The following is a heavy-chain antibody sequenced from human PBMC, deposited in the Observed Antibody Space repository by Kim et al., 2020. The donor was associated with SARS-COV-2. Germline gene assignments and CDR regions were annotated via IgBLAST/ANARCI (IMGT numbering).Heavy chain of an antibody. CDR1: GGSFSGYY. D-gene: IGHD2-21*01. J-gene: IGHJ6*02. CDR3: ARVWRRVVIYGMDV. CDR2: INHSGST. V-gene: IGHV4-34*01. Sequence: SETLSLTCAVYGGSFSGYYWSWIRQPPGKGLEWIGEINHSGSTNYNPSLKSRVTISVDTSKNQFSLKLSSVTAADTAVYYCARVWRRVVIYGMDVWGQGTTVTVSS.